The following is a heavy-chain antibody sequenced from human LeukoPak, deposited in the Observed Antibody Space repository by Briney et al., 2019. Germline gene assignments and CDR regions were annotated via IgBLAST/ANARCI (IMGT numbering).Heavy chain of an antibody. D-gene: IGHD6-13*01. J-gene: IGHJ5*02. CDR3: ARSAGRFDP. Sequence: GGSLRLSCAASGFTFSTFWMIWARQPPGKGLEWVANIKQDGSEKYYVDSVKGRFTISRDNANNSLYLQMNSLRAEDTAVYYCARSAGRFDPWGQGTLVTVSS. CDR1: GFTFSTFW. V-gene: IGHV3-7*04. CDR2: IKQDGSEK.